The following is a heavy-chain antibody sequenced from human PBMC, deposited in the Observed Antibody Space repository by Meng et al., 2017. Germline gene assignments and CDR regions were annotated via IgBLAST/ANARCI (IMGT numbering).Heavy chain of an antibody. J-gene: IGHJ4*02. Sequence: SVKVSCKASGDTFSSYAISWVRQAPGQGLEWMGGIIPIFGTANYAQKFQGRVTITADKSTSTAYMELSSLRSEDTAVYYRARGGYYGSGQIFDYWGQGTLVTVSS. D-gene: IGHD3-10*01. V-gene: IGHV1-69*06. CDR3: ARGGYYGSGQIFDY. CDR2: IIPIFGTA. CDR1: GDTFSSYA.